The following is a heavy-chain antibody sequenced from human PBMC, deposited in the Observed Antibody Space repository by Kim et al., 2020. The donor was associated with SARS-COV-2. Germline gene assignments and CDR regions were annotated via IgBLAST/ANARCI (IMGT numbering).Heavy chain of an antibody. CDR3: ARDGAPNYFYTMDV. CDR1: GGSISSYY. V-gene: IGHV4-59*01. Sequence: SETLSPTCTVSGGSISSYYWSWIRQPPGKGLEWIGFISFFGTTNYNPSVKSRVTMSVDTSKNQFSLNLSSVTAADTAVYYCARDGAPNYFYTMDVWGQGTTVTVSS. CDR2: ISFFGTT. J-gene: IGHJ6*02. D-gene: IGHD3-16*01.